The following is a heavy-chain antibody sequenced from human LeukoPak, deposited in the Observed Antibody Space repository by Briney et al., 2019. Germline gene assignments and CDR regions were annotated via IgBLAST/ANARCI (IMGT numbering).Heavy chain of an antibody. J-gene: IGHJ4*02. D-gene: IGHD2-2*01. V-gene: IGHV4-61*01. CDR3: ASTVVVPAAMYGYYFDY. Sequence: PSETLSLTYTVSGGSVSSGSYYWSWIRQPPGKGLEWIGYIYYSGSTNYNPSLKSRVTISVDTSKDQFSLKLSSVTAADTAVYYCASTVVVPAAMYGYYFDYWGQGTLVTVSS. CDR2: IYYSGST. CDR1: GGSVSSGSYY.